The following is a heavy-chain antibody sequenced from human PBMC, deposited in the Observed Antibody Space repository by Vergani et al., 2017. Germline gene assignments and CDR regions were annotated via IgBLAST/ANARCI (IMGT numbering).Heavy chain of an antibody. D-gene: IGHD5-24*01. J-gene: IGHJ3*02. CDR1: GGPFSSYA. Sequence: QVQLVQSGAEVKKPGSSVKVSCKASGGPFSSYAISWVRQAPGQGLEWMGGIIPIFGTANYAQKLQGSVPITADASTSTGYMELSSLGSEDTAVYYCARSRVEMATIGVLDAFDIWGQGTMVTVSS. V-gene: IGHV1-69*01. CDR2: IIPIFGTA. CDR3: ARSRVEMATIGVLDAFDI.